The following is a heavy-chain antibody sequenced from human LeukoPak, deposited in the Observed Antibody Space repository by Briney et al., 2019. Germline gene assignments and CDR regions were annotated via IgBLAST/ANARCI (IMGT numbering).Heavy chain of an antibody. CDR3: AIHIVVVPAAKKKNWFDP. J-gene: IGHJ5*02. D-gene: IGHD2-2*01. V-gene: IGHV4-39*01. CDR1: GGSISSSIYY. CDR2: IYYSGST. Sequence: SETLSLTCTVSGGSISSSIYYWGWIRQPPGKGLEWIGSIYYSGSTYYNPSLKSRVTISVDTSKNQFSLKLSSVTAADTAVYYCAIHIVVVPAAKKKNWFDPWGQGTLVTVSS.